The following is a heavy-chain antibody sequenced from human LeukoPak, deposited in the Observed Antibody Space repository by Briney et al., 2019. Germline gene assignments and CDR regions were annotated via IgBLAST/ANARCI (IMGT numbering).Heavy chain of an antibody. D-gene: IGHD3-10*01. CDR3: ARDPNYYVTGSYSWFDP. CDR1: GFTFSSYW. V-gene: IGHV3-7*01. CDR2: VKKDGSDK. Sequence: GGSLRLSCAASGFTFSSYWMSWVRQAPGKGLEWVANVKKDGSDKYYVDSVKGRFTISRDNAENSLYLQMNSLRAEDTAVYYCARDPNYYVTGSYSWFDPWGQGTLVTVSS. J-gene: IGHJ5*02.